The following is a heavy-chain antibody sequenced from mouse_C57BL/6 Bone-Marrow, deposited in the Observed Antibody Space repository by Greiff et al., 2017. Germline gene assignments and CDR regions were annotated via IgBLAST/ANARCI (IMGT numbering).Heavy chain of an antibody. CDR1: GFNIKDDY. J-gene: IGHJ1*03. Sequence: EVKLQESGAELVRPGASVKLSCTASGFNIKDDYMHWVKQRPEQGLEWIGWIDPENGDTEYASKFQGKATITADTSSNTAYLQLSLTSEDTAVYYCTTGGTYWYFDVWGTGTTVTVSS. D-gene: IGHD2-14*01. CDR3: TTGGTYWYFDV. V-gene: IGHV14-4*01. CDR2: IDPENGDT.